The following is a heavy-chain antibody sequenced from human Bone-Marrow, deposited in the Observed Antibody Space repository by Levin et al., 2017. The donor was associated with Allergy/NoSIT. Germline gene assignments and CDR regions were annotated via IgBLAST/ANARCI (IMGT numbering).Heavy chain of an antibody. CDR3: AKDVDEYRSSIDAFDF. CDR1: GFTFDDYA. J-gene: IGHJ3*01. V-gene: IGHV3-9*01. CDR2: INGNGGSK. Sequence: PGGSLRLSCAASGFTFDDYAMHWVRQVPGKGLEWVSGINGNGGSKGYADSVRGRFTISRDNAKNSLYLQMNSLRVEDTALYYCAKDVDEYRSSIDAFDFWGQGTRVTVAS. D-gene: IGHD6-13*01.